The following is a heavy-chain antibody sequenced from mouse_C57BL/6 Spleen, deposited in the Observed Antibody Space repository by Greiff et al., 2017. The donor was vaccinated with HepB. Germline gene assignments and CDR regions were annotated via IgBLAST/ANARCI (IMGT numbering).Heavy chain of an antibody. D-gene: IGHD1-1*01. V-gene: IGHV1-80*01. Sequence: VMLQQSGAELVKPGASVKISCKASGYAFSSYWMNWVKQRPGKGLEWIGQIYPGDGDTNYNGKFKGKATLTADKSSSTAYMQLSSLTSEDSAVYFCARGKSTVVATPYYFDYWGQGTTLTVSS. CDR1: GYAFSSYW. CDR2: IYPGDGDT. J-gene: IGHJ2*01. CDR3: ARGKSTVVATPYYFDY.